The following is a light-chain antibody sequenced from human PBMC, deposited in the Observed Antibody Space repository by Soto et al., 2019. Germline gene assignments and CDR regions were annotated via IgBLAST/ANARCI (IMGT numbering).Light chain of an antibody. J-gene: IGLJ2*01. Sequence: QSVLTQPPSVSAAPGQTVTISCSGSSSNIGSDYVSWFQRLPGTAPKLLIYDNNKRPSVIPDRFSGSKSGTSATLGITGLQAGDEADYYCGTWDSSLSAGVFGGGTKLTVL. CDR3: GTWDSSLSAGV. CDR2: DNN. V-gene: IGLV1-51*01. CDR1: SSNIGSDY.